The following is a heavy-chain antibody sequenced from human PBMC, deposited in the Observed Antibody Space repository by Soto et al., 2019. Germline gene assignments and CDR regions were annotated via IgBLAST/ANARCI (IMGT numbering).Heavy chain of an antibody. CDR3: AKGLMRFLEWLDGMDV. Sequence: QVQLVESGGGVVQPGRSLRLSCAASGFTFSSYGMHWVRQAPGKGLEWVAVISYDGSNKYYADSVKGRFTISRDNSKNTLYLQMNSLRAEDTAVYYCAKGLMRFLEWLDGMDVWGQGTTVTVSS. J-gene: IGHJ6*02. CDR1: GFTFSSYG. V-gene: IGHV3-30*18. CDR2: ISYDGSNK. D-gene: IGHD3-3*01.